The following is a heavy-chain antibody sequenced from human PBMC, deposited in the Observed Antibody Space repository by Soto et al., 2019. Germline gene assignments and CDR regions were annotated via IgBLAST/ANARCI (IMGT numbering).Heavy chain of an antibody. CDR1: GYTFTSYG. V-gene: IGHV1-18*04. J-gene: IGHJ4*02. CDR3: ARAPELRFLEWSGRYYFDY. CDR2: ISAYNGNT. D-gene: IGHD3-3*01. Sequence: GASVKVSCKASGYTFTSYGISWVRKAPGQGLEWMGWISAYNGNTNYAQKLQVRVTMTTDTSTSTAYMELRSLRSDDTAVYYCARAPELRFLEWSGRYYFDYWGQGTLVTVSS.